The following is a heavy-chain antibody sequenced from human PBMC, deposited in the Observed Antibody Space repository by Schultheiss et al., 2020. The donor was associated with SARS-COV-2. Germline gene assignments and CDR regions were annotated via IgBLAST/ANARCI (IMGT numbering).Heavy chain of an antibody. CDR1: GFTFSSYA. J-gene: IGHJ4*02. V-gene: IGHV3-64*02. CDR3: ARDVPLRD. CDR2: ISGNGVSS. Sequence: GGSLRLSCAASGFTFSSYAMSWVRQAPGKGLDYVSAISGNGVSSYSADSVKGRFTISRDNSKNTLYLQMDSLTTEDMAIYYCARDVPLRDWGQGTLVTVSS. D-gene: IGHD3-16*01.